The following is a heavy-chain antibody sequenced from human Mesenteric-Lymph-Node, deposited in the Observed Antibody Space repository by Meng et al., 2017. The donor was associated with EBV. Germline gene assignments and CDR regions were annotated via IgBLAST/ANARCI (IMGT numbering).Heavy chain of an antibody. CDR3: ARIRSIWGTYQNYYFDS. V-gene: IGHV4-34*01. D-gene: IGHD3-16*02. CDR1: GVSLSGYY. Sequence: QGQLQQWGAVLVKPSETLSPTCAVHGVSLSGYYWSWIRQSPGKGLEWIGEVDHSGGTNYNPSLKSRVTISVDTSKNQFFLKLSSVTAADTAVYYCARIRSIWGTYQNYYFDSWGQGTLVTVSS. CDR2: VDHSGGT. J-gene: IGHJ4*02.